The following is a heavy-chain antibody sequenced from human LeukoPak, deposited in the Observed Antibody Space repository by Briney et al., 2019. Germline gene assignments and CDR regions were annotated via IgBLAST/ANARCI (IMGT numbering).Heavy chain of an antibody. D-gene: IGHD1-26*01. CDR1: RFAFSTYA. CDR3: VKVKSGSYTGPFDY. J-gene: IGHJ4*02. CDR2: IRSNGGST. Sequence: PGGSLRLSCSASRFAFSTYAMHWVRQAPGKGLEYVSGIRSNGGSTFYADSVKGRFTISRDNSKNTLYLQMSSLRAEDTAVYYCVKVKSGSYTGPFDYWGQGTLVTASS. V-gene: IGHV3-64D*06.